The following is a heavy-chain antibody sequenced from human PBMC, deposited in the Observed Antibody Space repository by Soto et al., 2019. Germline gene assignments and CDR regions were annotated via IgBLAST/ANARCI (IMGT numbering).Heavy chain of an antibody. V-gene: IGHV3-7*02. Sequence: GGSLRLACAASGFTFSTYWMTWVRQTPGKGLEWVANIKQDGSQKWYGDSVKGRFTISRDNSKNTLYLQMNSLRAEDTAVYYCARTIRGIAVAGKPYTNPYYHYGMDVWGQGT. J-gene: IGHJ6*02. CDR3: ARTIRGIAVAGKPYTNPYYHYGMDV. CDR2: IKQDGSQK. CDR1: GFTFSTYW. D-gene: IGHD6-19*01.